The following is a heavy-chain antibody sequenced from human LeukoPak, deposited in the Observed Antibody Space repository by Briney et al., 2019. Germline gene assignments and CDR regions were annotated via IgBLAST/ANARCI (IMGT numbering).Heavy chain of an antibody. J-gene: IGHJ4*02. CDR2: TYYKSKWYN. CDR3: AREILVRGELDY. CDR1: GHSVSSSSVA. D-gene: IGHD3-10*01. Sequence: SQTLSLTCDISGHSVSSSSVAWDWIRQSPSRGLEWLGRTYYKSKWYNDYAISVKSRITINPDTPKNQFSLQLNSVTPEDTAVYYCAREILVRGELDYWGQGTLVTVSS. V-gene: IGHV6-1*01.